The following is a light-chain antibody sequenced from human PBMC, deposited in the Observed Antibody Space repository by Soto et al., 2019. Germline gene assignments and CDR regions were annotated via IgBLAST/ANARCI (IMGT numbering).Light chain of an antibody. CDR3: ASYTTRTSVV. V-gene: IGLV2-14*01. CDR1: SSEIGRYNY. Sequence: QSALTQPASVSGSPEQSITISCTRTSSEIGRYNYVSWYQQYPGKAPKLIIFEVSIRPSGFSNRFSGSKSGTTASLTISGLQIEDEADYYCASYTTRTSVVFGGGTKLTVL. J-gene: IGLJ2*01. CDR2: EVS.